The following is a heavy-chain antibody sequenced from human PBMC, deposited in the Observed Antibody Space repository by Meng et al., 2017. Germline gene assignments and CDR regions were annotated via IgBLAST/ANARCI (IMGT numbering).Heavy chain of an antibody. CDR3: ARGDIVATKFAFDI. CDR2: IYYSGST. J-gene: IGHJ3*02. D-gene: IGHD5-12*01. CDR1: GGSISSSSYY. Sequence: SETLSLPCTVSGGSISSSSYYWCWIRQPPGKGLEWIGSIYYSGSTYYNPSLKSRVTISVDTSKNQFSLKLSSVTAADTAVYYCARGDIVATKFAFDIWGQGTMVTVSS. V-gene: IGHV4-39*07.